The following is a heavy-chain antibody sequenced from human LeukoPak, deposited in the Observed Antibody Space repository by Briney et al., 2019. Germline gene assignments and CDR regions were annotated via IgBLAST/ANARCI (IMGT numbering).Heavy chain of an antibody. CDR3: ARESPGTTWYYYYGMDV. J-gene: IGHJ6*02. Sequence: GGSLRLSCAASGFTFSSYAMSWVRQAPGRGLEWVSAISGSGGSTYYADSVKGRFTISRDNSKNSLYLQMNSLRAEDTAVYYCARESPGTTWYYYYGMDVWGQGTTVTVSS. V-gene: IGHV3-23*01. CDR2: ISGSGGST. CDR1: GFTFSSYA. D-gene: IGHD1-1*01.